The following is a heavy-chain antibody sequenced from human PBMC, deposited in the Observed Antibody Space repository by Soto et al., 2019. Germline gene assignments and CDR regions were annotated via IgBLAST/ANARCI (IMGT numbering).Heavy chain of an antibody. V-gene: IGHV3-30*03. CDR2: ISYDGSNK. Sequence: GGSLRLSCAASGFTFSSYGMHWVRQAPGKGLEWVAVISYDGSNKYYADSVKGRSTISRDNSKNTLYLQMNSLRAEDTAVYYCVITNYYDSSGFRFDYWGQGTLVTAPQ. CDR1: GFTFSSYG. CDR3: VITNYYDSSGFRFDY. J-gene: IGHJ4*02. D-gene: IGHD3-22*01.